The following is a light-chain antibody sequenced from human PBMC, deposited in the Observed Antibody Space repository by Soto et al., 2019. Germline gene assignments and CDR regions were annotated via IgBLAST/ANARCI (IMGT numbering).Light chain of an antibody. CDR2: DVI. CDR3: SSYTSSSTGV. J-gene: IGLJ1*01. Sequence: QSALTQPASVSGSPGQSITISCTGTSSDVGGYNYVSLYQQHPGKAPKLMIYDVINRPSGVSNRFSVSKSGNTASLTISGRQAEDDADYYCSSYTSSSTGVFGTGTKLTVL. V-gene: IGLV2-14*01. CDR1: SSDVGGYNY.